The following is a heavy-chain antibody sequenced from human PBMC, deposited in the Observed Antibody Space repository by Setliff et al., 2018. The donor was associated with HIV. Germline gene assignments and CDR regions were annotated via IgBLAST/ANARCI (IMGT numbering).Heavy chain of an antibody. J-gene: IGHJ6*03. CDR1: GYTISTYL. CDR2: ISPFNGNT. D-gene: IGHD6-13*01. CDR3: ARVGDTGSWYGGNYYYYCMDV. Sequence: ASVKVSCKASGYTISTYLIAWVRQAPGQGLEWMGWISPFNGNTNYAQKLQGRLTVTTDTSRSTSYMELSSLSSEDTAVYYCARVGDTGSWYGGNYYYYCMDVWGKGTTVTVSS. V-gene: IGHV1-18*01.